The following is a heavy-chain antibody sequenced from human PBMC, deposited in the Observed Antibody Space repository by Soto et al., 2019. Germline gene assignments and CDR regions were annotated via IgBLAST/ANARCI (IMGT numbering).Heavy chain of an antibody. CDR1: GGSISSGGYY. Sequence: QVQLQESGPGLVKPSQTLSLTCTVSGGSISSGGYYWSSIRQHPGKGLEWIGYIYYSGSTYYNPSLKSRVTISVDTSKNQFSLKLSSVTAADTAVYYCARERVMMPLGWFDPWGQGTLVTVSS. D-gene: IGHD3-16*01. J-gene: IGHJ5*02. CDR2: IYYSGST. V-gene: IGHV4-31*03. CDR3: ARERVMMPLGWFDP.